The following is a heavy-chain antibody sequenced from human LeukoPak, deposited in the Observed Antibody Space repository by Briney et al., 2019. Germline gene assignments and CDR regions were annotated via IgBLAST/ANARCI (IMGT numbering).Heavy chain of an antibody. CDR2: FDPEDGET. Sequence: ASVKVSCTVSGYTLTELSMHWVRQAPGKGLEWMGGFDPEDGETIYAQKFQGRVTMTEDTSTDTAYMELSSLRSEDTAVYYCATLSRVATIDYFDYWGQGTLVTVSS. CDR1: GYTLTELS. V-gene: IGHV1-24*01. CDR3: ATLSRVATIDYFDY. D-gene: IGHD5-12*01. J-gene: IGHJ4*02.